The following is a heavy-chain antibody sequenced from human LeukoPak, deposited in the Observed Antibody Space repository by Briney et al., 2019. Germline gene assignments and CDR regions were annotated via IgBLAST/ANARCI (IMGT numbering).Heavy chain of an antibody. CDR1: GYTFTGYY. CDR3: ARDPYCGGDCYPNWFDP. J-gene: IGHJ5*02. CDR2: IIPIFGTA. Sequence: SVKVSCKASGYTFTGYYLHWVRQAPGQGLEWMGGIIPIFGTANYAQKFQGRVTITADESTSTAYMELSSLRSDDTAVYYCARDPYCGGDCYPNWFDPWGQGTLVTVSS. D-gene: IGHD2-21*02. V-gene: IGHV1-69*13.